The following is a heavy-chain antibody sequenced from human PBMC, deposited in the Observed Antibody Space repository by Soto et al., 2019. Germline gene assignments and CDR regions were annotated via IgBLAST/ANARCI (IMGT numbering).Heavy chain of an antibody. Sequence: EVQLVESGGDLVQPGGSLRLSCAASGFTFSSYWMYWVRQAPGKGLVWVSRISSDGSRTDYADSVKGRFTISRDNARNTLYLQMNSRRAEDTAVYYCARVRYTSTWYYYGMDVWGQGTTVTVSS. D-gene: IGHD6-13*01. CDR3: ARVRYTSTWYYYGMDV. V-gene: IGHV3-74*01. CDR2: ISSDGSRT. J-gene: IGHJ6*02. CDR1: GFTFSSYW.